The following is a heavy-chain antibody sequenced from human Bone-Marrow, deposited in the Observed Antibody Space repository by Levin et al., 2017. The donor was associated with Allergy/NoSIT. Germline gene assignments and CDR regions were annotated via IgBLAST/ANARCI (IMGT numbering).Heavy chain of an antibody. V-gene: IGHV3-30*18. CDR2: TPSDGSTT. CDR3: AKGQNRGSATIEF. D-gene: IGHD5-24*01. J-gene: IGHJ4*02. Sequence: PGGSLRLSCAASGFTFNSYGMHWVRQAPGKGLEWVAVTPSDGSTTYYADSVKGRFTISRDNSRNTLYLQMNSLRPEDTAVYSCAKGQNRGSATIEFWGQGVQVTVSS. CDR1: GFTFNSYG.